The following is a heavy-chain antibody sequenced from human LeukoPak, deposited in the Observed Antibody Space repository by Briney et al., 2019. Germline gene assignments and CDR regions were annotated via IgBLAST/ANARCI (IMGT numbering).Heavy chain of an antibody. CDR3: TRSKAYYYDSSGYSGY. CDR1: GFTFGDYA. V-gene: IGHV3-49*04. D-gene: IGHD3-22*01. J-gene: IGHJ4*02. CDR2: IRSKAYGGTT. Sequence: GWSLRLSCTASGFTFGDYAMSWVRQAPGKGLEWVGFIRSKAYGGTTEYAASVKGRFTISRDDSKSIAYLQMNSLKTEDTAVYYCTRSKAYYYDSSGYSGYWGQGTLVTVSS.